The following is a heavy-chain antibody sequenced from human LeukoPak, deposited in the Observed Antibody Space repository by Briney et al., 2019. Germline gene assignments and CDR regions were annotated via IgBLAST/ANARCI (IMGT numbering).Heavy chain of an antibody. D-gene: IGHD7-27*01. CDR3: ANDISQTGAFNI. Sequence: PGGSLRLSCAASGFTFSSYAMGWVRQAPGKGLEWVANIKQDGTKTHYVDSVKGRFTISRDNAMSSLYLQMSSLRAEDTAVYYCANDISQTGAFNIWGQGTMVTVSS. V-gene: IGHV3-7*01. J-gene: IGHJ3*02. CDR1: GFTFSSYA. CDR2: IKQDGTKT.